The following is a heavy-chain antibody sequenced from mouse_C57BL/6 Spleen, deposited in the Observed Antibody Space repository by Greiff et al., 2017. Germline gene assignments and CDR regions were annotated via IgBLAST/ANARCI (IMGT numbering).Heavy chain of an antibody. CDR1: GFTFSSYT. V-gene: IGHV5-9*01. D-gene: IGHD2-4*01. J-gene: IGHJ1*03. Sequence: EVKLMQSGGGLVNPGGSLKLSCEASGFTFSSYTMSWVRQTPGKRLEWVAKISGGGGNTYYPERLKGRFTITRDNAYNTLYLQMRSLRSEDTALYYGARHGDYGWYFDVWGTGTTVTVSS. CDR2: ISGGGGNT. CDR3: ARHGDYGWYFDV.